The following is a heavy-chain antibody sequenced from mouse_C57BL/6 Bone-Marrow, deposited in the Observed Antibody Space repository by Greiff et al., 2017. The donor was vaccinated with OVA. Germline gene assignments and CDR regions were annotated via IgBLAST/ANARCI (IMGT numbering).Heavy chain of an antibody. CDR3: TTAY. Sequence: EVKLVESGAELVRPGASVKLSCTASGFNFKDYYMHWVKQRPEQGLEWIGWIDPENGDTEYASKFQGKATITADTSSNTAYLQLSSLTSEDTDVYYCTTAYGGQGTLITVSA. J-gene: IGHJ3*01. CDR1: GFNFKDYY. CDR2: IDPENGDT. V-gene: IGHV14-4*01.